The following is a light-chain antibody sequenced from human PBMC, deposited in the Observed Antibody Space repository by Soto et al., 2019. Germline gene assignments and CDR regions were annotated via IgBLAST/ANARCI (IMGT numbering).Light chain of an antibody. V-gene: IGKV3-11*01. Sequence: EIVLTQSPATLSLSPGERATLSCRASQSVSSYLAWYQQKPGQAPRLLIYDASNRATGIPARFSGGGSGTDFTLTISSLEPEDFAVYYCQQRSNWPLFGQGTRLEIK. CDR3: QQRSNWPL. CDR2: DAS. CDR1: QSVSSY. J-gene: IGKJ5*01.